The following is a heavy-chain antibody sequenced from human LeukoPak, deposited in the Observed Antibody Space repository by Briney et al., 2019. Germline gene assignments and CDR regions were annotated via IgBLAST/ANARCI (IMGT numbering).Heavy chain of an antibody. V-gene: IGHV3-48*01. D-gene: IGHD1-26*01. CDR1: GFTFNTYS. CDR3: ARALRGSYGFFDY. J-gene: IGHJ4*02. CDR2: IGISSSAI. Sequence: PGGSLRLSCAASGFTFNTYSMNWVRQAPGKGLEWISYIGISSSAIHHADSVKGRFTISRDNAKNSLSLQMSSLRADDTAVYYCARALRGSYGFFDYWGQGTLVTVSS.